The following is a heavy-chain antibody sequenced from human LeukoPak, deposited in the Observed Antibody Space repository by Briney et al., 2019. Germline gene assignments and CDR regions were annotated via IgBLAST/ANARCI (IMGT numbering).Heavy chain of an antibody. D-gene: IGHD3-22*01. CDR1: GFTFSSYR. CDR2: ISSSSSTI. V-gene: IGHV3-48*01. Sequence: PGGSLRLSCTASGFTFSSYRMNWVRQAPGKRLEWVSHISSSSSTIYYADSVKGRFTISRDNAKNSLFLRMNSLRAEDTAVYYCARDSSAYYQLDYWGQGTLVTVSS. J-gene: IGHJ4*02. CDR3: ARDSSAYYQLDY.